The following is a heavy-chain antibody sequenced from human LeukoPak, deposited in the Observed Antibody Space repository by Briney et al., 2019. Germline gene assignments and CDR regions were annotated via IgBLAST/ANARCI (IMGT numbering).Heavy chain of an antibody. J-gene: IGHJ4*02. CDR1: GFTFSSYG. Sequence: HPGGSLRLSCAASGFTFSSYGMSWVRQAPGKGLEWVSAISGSGGSTYYADSVKGRFTISRDNSKNTLYLQMNSLRAEDTAVYYCAKDDSSGYYLMYYFDYWGQGTLVTVSS. D-gene: IGHD3-22*01. V-gene: IGHV3-23*01. CDR2: ISGSGGST. CDR3: AKDDSSGYYLMYYFDY.